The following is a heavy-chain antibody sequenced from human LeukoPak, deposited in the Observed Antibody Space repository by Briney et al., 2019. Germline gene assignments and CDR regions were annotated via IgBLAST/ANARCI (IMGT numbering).Heavy chain of an antibody. D-gene: IGHD3-9*01. CDR2: ISGSGGST. Sequence: GGSLRLSCAASGFTFSSYAMSWVRQAPGKGLEWVSTISGSGGSTCYADSVKGRFTISRDDSKNTLYLQMNSLRAEDTAVYYCAKEDGDDILTGYRYNWFDPWGQGTLVTVSS. CDR3: AKEDGDDILTGYRYNWFDP. J-gene: IGHJ5*02. V-gene: IGHV3-23*01. CDR1: GFTFSSYA.